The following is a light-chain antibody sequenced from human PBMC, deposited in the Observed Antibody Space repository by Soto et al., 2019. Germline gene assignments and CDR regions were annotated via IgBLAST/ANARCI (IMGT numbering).Light chain of an antibody. CDR3: QQYNSYPWT. CDR2: DVS. V-gene: IGKV1-5*01. CDR1: QSISNW. J-gene: IGKJ1*01. Sequence: DIPMTQSPSTLSASVGDRVTITCRASQSISNWLAWYQQKPGKAPKLLIYDVSRLESGVPSRFSGRGSGTEFTLTISSLQPDDFATDDCQQYNSYPWTFGQGTKVEIK.